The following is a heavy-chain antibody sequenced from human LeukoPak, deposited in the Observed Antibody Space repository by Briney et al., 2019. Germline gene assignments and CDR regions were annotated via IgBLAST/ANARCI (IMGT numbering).Heavy chain of an antibody. Sequence: PGGSLRLSCVGSGFSFSGNSMNWVRQAPGKGLEWVSGISRTSTYIYYADSVQGRFTISRDNAKNSLYLQMDSLRAEDTAVYYCARDFVSSGYYFDYWGQGTQVTVSS. CDR1: GFSFSGNS. D-gene: IGHD3-22*01. J-gene: IGHJ4*02. CDR2: ISRTSTYI. CDR3: ARDFVSSGYYFDY. V-gene: IGHV3-21*01.